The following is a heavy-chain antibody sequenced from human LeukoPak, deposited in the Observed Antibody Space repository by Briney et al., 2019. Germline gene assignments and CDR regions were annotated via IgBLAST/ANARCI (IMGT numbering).Heavy chain of an antibody. CDR3: GRTYRSSWYYFDY. D-gene: IGHD6-13*01. Sequence: GGSLRLSCAASGFTFSSYWMHWVRQAPGKGLVWVSRINSDGSGTTYADSVKGRFTISRDNAKNTLYLQMNSLRAEDTAVYYCGRTYRSSWYYFDYWGQGTLVTVSS. CDR2: INSDGSGT. V-gene: IGHV3-74*01. J-gene: IGHJ4*02. CDR1: GFTFSSYW.